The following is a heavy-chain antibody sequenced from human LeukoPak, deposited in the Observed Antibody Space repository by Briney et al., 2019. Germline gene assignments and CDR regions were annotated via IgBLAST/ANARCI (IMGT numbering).Heavy chain of an antibody. Sequence: ASVKVSCKASGGTFSSYAISWVRQAPGQGLEWMGGIIPIFGTANYAQKFQGRVTITTDESTSTAYMKLSSLRSEDTAVYYCAGAEGIAVARLRFDYYYYMDVWGKGTTVTVSS. V-gene: IGHV1-69*05. CDR1: GGTFSSYA. D-gene: IGHD6-19*01. CDR3: AGAEGIAVARLRFDYYYYMDV. CDR2: IIPIFGTA. J-gene: IGHJ6*03.